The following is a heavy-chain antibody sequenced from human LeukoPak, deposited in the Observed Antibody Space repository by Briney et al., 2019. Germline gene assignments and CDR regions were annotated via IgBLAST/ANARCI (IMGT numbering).Heavy chain of an antibody. CDR2: IIPIFGTA. V-gene: IGHV1-69*13. Sequence: SVKVSCKASGYTFRGHYVHWPRQAPGQGLEWMGGIIPIFGTANYAQKFQGRVTITADESTSTAYMELSSLRSEDTAVYYCARDVAPYYDILTGSAAFDIWGQGTMVTVSS. D-gene: IGHD3-9*01. CDR3: ARDVAPYYDILTGSAAFDI. J-gene: IGHJ3*02. CDR1: GYTFRGHY.